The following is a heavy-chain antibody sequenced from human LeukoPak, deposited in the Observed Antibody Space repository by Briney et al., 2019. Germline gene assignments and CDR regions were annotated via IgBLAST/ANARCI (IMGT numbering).Heavy chain of an antibody. J-gene: IGHJ4*02. Sequence: GGSLRLSCAASGFTFSSYSMNWVRQAPGKGLEWVSSISSSSSYIYYADSVKGRFTISRDNAKDSLYLQMNSLRAEDTAVYYCARDGIMRATNGFDYWGQGTLVTVSS. V-gene: IGHV3-21*01. CDR1: GFTFSSYS. D-gene: IGHD1-26*01. CDR3: ARDGIMRATNGFDY. CDR2: ISSSSSYI.